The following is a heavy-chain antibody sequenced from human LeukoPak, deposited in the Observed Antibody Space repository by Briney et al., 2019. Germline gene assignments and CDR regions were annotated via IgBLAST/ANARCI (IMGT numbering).Heavy chain of an antibody. CDR1: GGSVSRNSDY. V-gene: IGHV4-39*07. CDR2: IYYGGST. J-gene: IGHJ4*02. D-gene: IGHD5-24*01. CDR3: ARVDEMSTMGIDY. Sequence: PSETLSLNCTVSGGSVSRNSDYWGWIRQPPGKGLEWIGSIYYGGSTYYNPSLKSRVTISVDTSKNQFSLMVSSVTVADTGVYYCARVDEMSTMGIDYWGQGTLVTVSS.